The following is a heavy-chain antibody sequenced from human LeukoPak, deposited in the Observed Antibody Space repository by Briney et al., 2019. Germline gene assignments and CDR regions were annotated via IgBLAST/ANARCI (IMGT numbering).Heavy chain of an antibody. J-gene: IGHJ4*02. CDR3: ARHPGTRKARHEIDS. V-gene: IGHV4-39*01. CDR2: IYYSGNT. CDR1: GGSISRSGYH. Sequence: SETLSLTCTVSGGSISRSGYHWVWIRQPPGKGLEWIGIIYYSGNTYNTPSLESRFTISIDTSKNQFFLQLNSVTAADAAVYFCARHPGTRKARHEIDSWGPGTLVIVS.